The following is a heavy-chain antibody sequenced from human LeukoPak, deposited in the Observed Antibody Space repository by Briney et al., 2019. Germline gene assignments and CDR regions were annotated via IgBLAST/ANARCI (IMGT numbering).Heavy chain of an antibody. CDR3: IREDRPFDY. D-gene: IGHD3-22*01. J-gene: IGHJ4*02. CDR2: IKQDGSEK. V-gene: IGHV3-7*04. Sequence: PGGSLRLSPAVSGFSSSSFCMSCVCQAPGKGLEWVANIKQDGSEKYYVDSVKGRFTISRDNAKNSLYLQMNSLRAEDTAVYYCIREDRPFDYWGQGTLVTVSS. CDR1: GFSSSSFC.